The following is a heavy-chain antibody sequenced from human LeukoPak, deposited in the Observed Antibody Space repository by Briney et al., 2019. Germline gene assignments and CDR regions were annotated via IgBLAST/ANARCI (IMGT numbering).Heavy chain of an antibody. CDR2: IKHDGSEK. CDR1: GFTFSSYW. CDR3: ARRVAFGEYFEY. Sequence: GGSLRLSCAASGFTFSSYWMSWDRQAPGKGLEWVANIKHDGSEKYYVDSVKGRFTISRDNAKNSLYLQMNSLRVEDTAVYYCARRVAFGEYFEYWGQGTLVTVSS. V-gene: IGHV3-7*03. J-gene: IGHJ4*02. D-gene: IGHD3-10*01.